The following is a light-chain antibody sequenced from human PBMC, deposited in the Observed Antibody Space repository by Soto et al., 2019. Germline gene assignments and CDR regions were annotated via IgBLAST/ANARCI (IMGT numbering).Light chain of an antibody. CDR2: AAS. CDR1: LSVRNY. V-gene: IGKV1-39*01. J-gene: IGKJ5*01. Sequence: DIRLTQSPSSLSASVGDRVTISCRASLSVRNYLSWYQWKPGKAPSLLIYAASSLHSGVPSRFSGSASGADFTLTINNLHPEDFATYYCQQSYSVPFTFGQGTRLQLK. CDR3: QQSYSVPFT.